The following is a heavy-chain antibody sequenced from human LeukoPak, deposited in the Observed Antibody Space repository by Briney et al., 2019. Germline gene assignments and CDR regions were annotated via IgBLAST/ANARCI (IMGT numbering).Heavy chain of an antibody. CDR3: AKDLQNSQGAKEDY. Sequence: GGSLRLSCAASGFTFSSYGIHWVRQAPGKGLEWVAFIRYDGSNKYYADSVKGRFTISRDNSKNTLYLQMNSLRAEDTAVYYCAKDLQNSQGAKEDYWGQGTLVTVSS. CDR2: IRYDGSNK. CDR1: GFTFSSYG. D-gene: IGHD1-26*01. J-gene: IGHJ4*02. V-gene: IGHV3-30*02.